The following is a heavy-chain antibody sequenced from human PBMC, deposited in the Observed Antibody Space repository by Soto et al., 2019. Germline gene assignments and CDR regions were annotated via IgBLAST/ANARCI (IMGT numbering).Heavy chain of an antibody. CDR1: GFTFSSYE. J-gene: IGHJ6*02. D-gene: IGHD4-17*01. CDR3: AAWDYGGQGGYYYGMDV. Sequence: GGSLRLSCAACGFTFSSYEMNWVRQAPGKGLEWVSYISSSGSTIYYADSVKGRFTISRDNAKNSLYLQMNSLRAEDTAVYYCAAWDYGGQGGYYYGMDVWGQGTTVTVSS. CDR2: ISSSGSTI. V-gene: IGHV3-48*03.